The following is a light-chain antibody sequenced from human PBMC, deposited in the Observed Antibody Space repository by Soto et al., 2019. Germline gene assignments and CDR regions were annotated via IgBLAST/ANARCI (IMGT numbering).Light chain of an antibody. CDR1: QSLSSNF. CDR2: DSS. Sequence: EIVLTQSQATLSLSPCERATLSFSASQSLSSNFLAWYQQKPGQAPRLLIYDSSSRATGFPDRFSGSGSGTDFTLSIIRLEPEDFAVYYCQQYDISPWTFGQGTKVDIK. J-gene: IGKJ1*01. V-gene: IGKV3-20*01. CDR3: QQYDISPWT.